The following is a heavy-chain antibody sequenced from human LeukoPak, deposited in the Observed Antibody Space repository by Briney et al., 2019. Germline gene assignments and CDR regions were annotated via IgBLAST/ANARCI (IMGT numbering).Heavy chain of an antibody. J-gene: IGHJ4*02. V-gene: IGHV3-30*02. CDR3: AKEVHGSGSYYGTDY. CDR2: IRYDGTNK. D-gene: IGHD3-10*01. Sequence: GGSLRLSCAASGFSFSSYGMHWVRQAPGKGLEGVAFIRYDGTNKYYADSVKGRFTISRDNSKNTLYLQMNSLRAEDTAVYYCAKEVHGSGSYYGTDYWGQGTLVTVSS. CDR1: GFSFSSYG.